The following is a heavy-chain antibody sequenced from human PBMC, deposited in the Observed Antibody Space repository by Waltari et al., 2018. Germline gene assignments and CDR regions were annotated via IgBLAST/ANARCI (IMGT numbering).Heavy chain of an antibody. J-gene: IGHJ6*02. CDR2: INHSGST. CDR1: GGSFSGYY. D-gene: IGHD2-15*01. Sequence: QVQLQQWGAGLLKPSETLSLTCAVYGGSFSGYYWSWIRQPPGKGLEWIGEINHSGSTNYTPSLKSRVTISVDTSKNQFSLKLSSVTAADTAVYYCVGGTTGELVIRLRGPNGMDVWGQGTTVTVSS. CDR3: VGGTTGELVIRLRGPNGMDV. V-gene: IGHV4-34*01.